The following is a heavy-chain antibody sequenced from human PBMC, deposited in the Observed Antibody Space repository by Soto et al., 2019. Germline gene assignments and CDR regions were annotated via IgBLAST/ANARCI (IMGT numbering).Heavy chain of an antibody. D-gene: IGHD4-4*01. CDR3: VRGKDQYNTLTYSYYDQ. J-gene: IGHJ5*02. Sequence: EVQLVESGGGLVQPGGSLRLSCAASGFTYSRYWMHWVRQAPGEGLLWVSRINSDGSMTSYADSVKGRFTISRDNAKNTVYLHMTSLRAEDTARYYCVRGKDQYNTLTYSYYDQWGQGTLVTVSS. CDR2: INSDGSMT. V-gene: IGHV3-74*01. CDR1: GFTYSRYW.